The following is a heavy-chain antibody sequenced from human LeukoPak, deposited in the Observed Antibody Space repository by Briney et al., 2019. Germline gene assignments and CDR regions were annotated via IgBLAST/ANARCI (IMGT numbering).Heavy chain of an antibody. V-gene: IGHV3-43D*03. D-gene: IGHD1-26*01. CDR3: AKDIGLQRGKYPTTATYGMDV. CDR2: ISWDGGST. Sequence: GGSLRLSCAASGFTFDDYAMHWVRQAPGKGLEWVSLISWDGGSTYYADSVKGRFTIPRDNSKNSLYLQMNSLRAEDTALYYYAKDIGLQRGKYPTTATYGMDVWGQGTTVTVSS. CDR1: GFTFDDYA. J-gene: IGHJ6*02.